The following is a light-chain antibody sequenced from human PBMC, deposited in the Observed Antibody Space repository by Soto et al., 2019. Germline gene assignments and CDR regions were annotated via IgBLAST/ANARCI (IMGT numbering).Light chain of an antibody. CDR2: KAS. J-gene: IGKJ3*01. Sequence: DIQMTQSPSTLSASVGDRVTITSRASQSITSRLAWYQQKPGKAPKLLIYKASSLESGVPSRFSGSGSGTEFTLTISSLQPDDFATYYCQQYNSYSPLAFEPGTKVDI. CDR3: QQYNSYSPLA. V-gene: IGKV1-5*03. CDR1: QSITSR.